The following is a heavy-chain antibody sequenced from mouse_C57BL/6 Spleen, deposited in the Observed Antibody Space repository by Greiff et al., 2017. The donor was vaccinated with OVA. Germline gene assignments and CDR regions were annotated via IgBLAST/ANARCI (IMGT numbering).Heavy chain of an antibody. CDR3: ARGDRGLGAFDY. CDR1: GYTFTDYY. Sequence: VQLQQSGPVLVKPGASVKMSCKASGYTFTDYYMNWVKQSHGKSLEWIGVINPYNGGTSYNQKFKGKATLTVDKSSSTAYMEINSLTSEYSAVYYCARGDRGLGAFDYWGPGTTLTVSS. V-gene: IGHV1-19*01. CDR2: INPYNGGT. D-gene: IGHD3-1*01. J-gene: IGHJ2*01.